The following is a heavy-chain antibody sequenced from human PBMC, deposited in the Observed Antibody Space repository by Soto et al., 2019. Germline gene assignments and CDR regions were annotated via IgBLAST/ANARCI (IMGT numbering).Heavy chain of an antibody. CDR2: VFHTGSV. V-gene: IGHV4-4*02. D-gene: IGHD1-1*01. J-gene: IGHJ4*02. CDR3: ARKAWTRLDY. CDR1: GGSITASVW. Sequence: QLRLHESGPGLVKPSETLSLTCSISGGSITASVWWTWVRLTPEKGLQWIGEVFHTGSVNYNPSLQSRLTISVDKSMGQFSLRLTSVTAADTAVYYCARKAWTRLDYWGQGALVTVSS.